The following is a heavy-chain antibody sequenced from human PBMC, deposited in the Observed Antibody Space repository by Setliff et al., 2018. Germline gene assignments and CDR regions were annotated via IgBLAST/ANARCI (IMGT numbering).Heavy chain of an antibody. CDR3: ARARWTGGYYSGDNYYMDV. Sequence: SETLSLTCAVYGGSFSGFYWPWIRQSPGKGLEWIGEINHSGGIDYNPSLKSRVTISVDTSKNQFSLEMTSITAADAAVYHCARARWTGGYYSGDNYYMDVWGKGTTVTVSS. CDR2: INHSGGI. D-gene: IGHD3-22*01. CDR1: GGSFSGFY. V-gene: IGHV4-34*01. J-gene: IGHJ6*03.